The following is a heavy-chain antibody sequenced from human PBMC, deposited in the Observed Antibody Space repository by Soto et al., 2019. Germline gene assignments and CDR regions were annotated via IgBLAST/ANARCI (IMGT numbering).Heavy chain of an antibody. D-gene: IGHD3-16*01. J-gene: IGHJ6*02. CDR3: ARVGSWPYYYFGMDV. V-gene: IGHV1-18*04. CDR1: GYTFTSYG. Sequence: QVQLVQSGAEVKKPGASVRVSCRASGYTFTSYGITWVRQAPGQGLEWMGWINGYNGNADYAQNLQGRVTMTTDTSTSTAYMELRSLRSDDTAVYYCARVGSWPYYYFGMDVWGQGTTVTVSS. CDR2: INGYNGNA.